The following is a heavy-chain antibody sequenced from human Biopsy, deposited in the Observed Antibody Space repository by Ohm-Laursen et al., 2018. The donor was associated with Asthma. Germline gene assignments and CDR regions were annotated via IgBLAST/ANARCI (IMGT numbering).Heavy chain of an antibody. CDR2: LSYDGSNK. V-gene: IGHV3-30*03. Sequence: SLRLSCAASGFTFRSYGMHWVRQAPGKGLEWVAFLSYDGSNKYYGDSVKGRITISRDNSKNTLYLQMDSLRAEDTAVYYCASYEVVTAILPMDVWGQGTTVTVSS. CDR1: GFTFRSYG. D-gene: IGHD2-21*02. CDR3: ASYEVVTAILPMDV. J-gene: IGHJ6*02.